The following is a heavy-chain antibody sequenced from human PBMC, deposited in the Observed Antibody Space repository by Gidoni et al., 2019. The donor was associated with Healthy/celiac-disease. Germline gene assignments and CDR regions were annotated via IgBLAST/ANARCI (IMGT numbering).Heavy chain of an antibody. V-gene: IGHV4-31*03. CDR3: ARGWGPGGGTTIFFMYYFDY. D-gene: IGHD1-7*01. Sequence: QVQLQESGPGLVKPSPTLSLTCTVSGGSISSAGSYRSWIRQHPGKGLEWIGYIYYSGSTYYNPSLKSRVTISVDTSKNQFSLKLSSVTAADTAVYYCARGWGPGGGTTIFFMYYFDYWGQGTLVTVSS. CDR2: IYYSGST. J-gene: IGHJ4*02. CDR1: GGSISSAGSY.